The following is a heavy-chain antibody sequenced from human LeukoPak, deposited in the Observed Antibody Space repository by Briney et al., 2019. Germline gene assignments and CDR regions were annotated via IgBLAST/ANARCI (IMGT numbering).Heavy chain of an antibody. CDR3: ARHDSYSGSCLDY. Sequence: SETLSLTCSVSGGSISNSEYYWGWIRQAPGKGLEWMGSIYYSGTTYYNPSLKSRVTISADTSKNQFSLSLTSVTAADTAVYHCARHDSYSGSCLDYWGQGTLVTVSS. J-gene: IGHJ4*02. CDR2: IYYSGTT. CDR1: GGSISNSEYY. V-gene: IGHV4-39*01. D-gene: IGHD1-26*01.